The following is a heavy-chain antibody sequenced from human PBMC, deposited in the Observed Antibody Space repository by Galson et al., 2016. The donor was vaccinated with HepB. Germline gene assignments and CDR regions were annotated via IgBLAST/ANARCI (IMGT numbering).Heavy chain of an antibody. CDR2: IYHTGTT. V-gene: IGHV4-30-2*01. Sequence: PLSLTCVVSGGSISSGGYSWGWIRQPPGKGLEWIGFIYHTGTTSYNPSLKSRVTISVDRSKNQFSLKVRSVTAADTAVYYCARVEKYGTAYEFWGQGTLVTVSS. J-gene: IGHJ4*02. D-gene: IGHD3/OR15-3a*01. CDR3: ARVEKYGTAYEF. CDR1: GGSISSGGYS.